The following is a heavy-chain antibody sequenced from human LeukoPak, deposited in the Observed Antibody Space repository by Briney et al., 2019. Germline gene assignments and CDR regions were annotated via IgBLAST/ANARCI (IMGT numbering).Heavy chain of an antibody. J-gene: IGHJ3*01. CDR3: ATPYCGAISCLDVFDV. Sequence: SETLSLTCTVSGVSLSSDKYYWTWIRQRPGKGLEWIGHIYYSGSTSFNPSLKSRFSMSMDTSKSQFSLKLTSVTAADTAVYYCATPYCGAISCLDVFDVWGQGTVVTVS. CDR1: GVSLSSDKYY. D-gene: IGHD2-21*01. V-gene: IGHV4-31*03. CDR2: IYYSGST.